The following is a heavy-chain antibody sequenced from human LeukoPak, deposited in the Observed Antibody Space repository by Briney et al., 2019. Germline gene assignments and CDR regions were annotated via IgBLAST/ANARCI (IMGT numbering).Heavy chain of an antibody. Sequence: GGSLRLPCAASGFTFSSYAMSWVRQAPGKGLEWVSAISGSGGSTYYADSVKGRFTISRDNSKNTLYLQMNSLRAEDTAVYYCAKETRAMIVVVIIVPPDYWGQGTLVTVSS. CDR1: GFTFSSYA. D-gene: IGHD3-22*01. V-gene: IGHV3-23*01. J-gene: IGHJ4*02. CDR3: AKETRAMIVVVIIVPPDY. CDR2: ISGSGGST.